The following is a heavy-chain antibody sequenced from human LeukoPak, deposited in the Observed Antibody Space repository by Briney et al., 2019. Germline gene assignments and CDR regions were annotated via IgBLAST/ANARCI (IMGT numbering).Heavy chain of an antibody. CDR1: GGTFSSYA. CDR3: ARGFPGNPLASGSYYNSYYY. D-gene: IGHD3-10*01. Sequence: SMKVSCKASGGTFSSYAISWVRQAPGQGLEWMGGIIPIFGTANYAQKFQGRVTITADKSTSTAYMELSSLRSEDTAVYYCARGFPGNPLASGSYYNSYYYWGQGTLVTVSS. CDR2: IIPIFGTA. V-gene: IGHV1-69*06. J-gene: IGHJ4*02.